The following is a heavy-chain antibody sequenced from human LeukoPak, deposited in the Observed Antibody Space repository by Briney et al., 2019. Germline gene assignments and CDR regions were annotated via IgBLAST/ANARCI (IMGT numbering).Heavy chain of an antibody. V-gene: IGHV4-38-2*02. Sequence: SEPLSLTCSGSNYSISNSLYWGWLRQPPGKGLEWIGSIYRSGSTFYNPSLKSRVTISLDTSKNQFSLKLSSVTAADTAVYFWGGGTYGYYMAVGGKGPTVTVSS. J-gene: IGHJ6*04. D-gene: IGHD3-22*01. CDR1: NYSISNSLY. CDR3: GGGTYGYYMAV. CDR2: IYRSGST.